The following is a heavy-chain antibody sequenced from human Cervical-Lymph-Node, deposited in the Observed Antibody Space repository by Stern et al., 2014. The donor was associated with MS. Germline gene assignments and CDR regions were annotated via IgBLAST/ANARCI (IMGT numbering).Heavy chain of an antibody. D-gene: IGHD1-14*01. CDR1: GFKFSIYW. V-gene: IGHV5-51*01. CDR3: ARQTTAWASDV. Sequence: VQLVQSGAELIRPGESLKISCKGSGFKFSIYWIAWVRQMPGKGLEWMGIIYPGDSETRYSPYFPGQGTMSADKSTSTAYLQWSSLNASDTAMYFCARQTTAWASDVWGQGTLVTVSS. CDR2: IYPGDSET. J-gene: IGHJ4*02.